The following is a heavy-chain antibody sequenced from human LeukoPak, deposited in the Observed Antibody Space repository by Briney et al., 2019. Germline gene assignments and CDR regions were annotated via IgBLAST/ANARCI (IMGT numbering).Heavy chain of an antibody. J-gene: IGHJ4*02. D-gene: IGHD3-10*01. V-gene: IGHV3-7*01. CDR1: GFTFRSYW. Sequence: GGSLRLSCAASGFTFRSYWMSWVRQAPGKGLVWVANINQDGSEKYYVDSVKGRFTISRDNAKNSLYLQMNSLRAEDTAVYYCARDLGYYGETFDYWGQGTLVTVSS. CDR2: INQDGSEK. CDR3: ARDLGYYGETFDY.